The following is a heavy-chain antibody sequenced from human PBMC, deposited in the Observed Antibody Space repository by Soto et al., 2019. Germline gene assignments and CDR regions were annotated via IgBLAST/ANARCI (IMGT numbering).Heavy chain of an antibody. CDR2: INPYNGNT. J-gene: IGHJ3*02. CDR3: VRDRVKGMCGDAFDI. V-gene: IGHV1-18*04. CDR1: GYTFTNHG. D-gene: IGHD1-26*01. Sequence: QVQLVQSGTEVKKPGASVKVSCKTSGYTFTNHGINWVRQAPGQGLEWMGWINPYNGNTNYAQKLQGRVTMTTDTSTTTAYMDVTGLTTDDTAVDYSVRDRVKGMCGDAFDIWCPVSVV.